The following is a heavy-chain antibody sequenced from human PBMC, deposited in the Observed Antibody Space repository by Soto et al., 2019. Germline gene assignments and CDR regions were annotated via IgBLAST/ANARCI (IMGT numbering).Heavy chain of an antibody. V-gene: IGHV4-4*07. CDR3: ARGPYYYDSSGYSGFDY. J-gene: IGHJ4*02. CDR1: GGSISSYY. Sequence: TLSLTCTVSGGSISSYYWSWIRQPAGKGLEWIGRIYTSGSTNYNPSLKSRVTMSVDTSKNQFSLKLSSVTAADTAVYYCARGPYYYDSSGYSGFDYWGQGTLVTVSS. D-gene: IGHD3-22*01. CDR2: IYTSGST.